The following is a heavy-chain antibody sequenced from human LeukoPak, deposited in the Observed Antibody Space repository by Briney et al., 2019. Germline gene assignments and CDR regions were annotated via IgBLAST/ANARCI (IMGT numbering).Heavy chain of an antibody. J-gene: IGHJ4*02. CDR2: IASDGGAK. D-gene: IGHD6-19*01. Sequence: GTSLRLSCVASGFSLSNHGMLWVRQAPGKGLEWVSVIASDGGAKFYADSVKGRFTLSRDNPKNMFFLQMNLLTVEDTAIYYCAREATWGQWYFDHWGQGTPVTVSS. CDR3: AREATWGQWYFDH. CDR1: GFSLSNHG. V-gene: IGHV3-30*03.